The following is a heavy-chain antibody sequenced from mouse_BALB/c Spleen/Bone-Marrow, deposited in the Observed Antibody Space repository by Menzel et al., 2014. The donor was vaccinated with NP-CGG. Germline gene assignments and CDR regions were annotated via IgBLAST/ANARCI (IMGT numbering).Heavy chain of an antibody. V-gene: IGHV1-61*01. D-gene: IGHD2-4*01. CDR3: ARGEGLRRSSYALDY. Sequence: VQLQQSGAELVRPGASVKLSCKASGYSFTSYWLNWVKQRPGQGLEWIGLIHPSDRETRLNQKFKDKATLTVYKSSSTAYRQLSSPTSEDSAVLYCARGEGLRRSSYALDYWGQGPSVTVSS. CDR2: IHPSDRET. CDR1: GYSFTSYW. J-gene: IGHJ4*01.